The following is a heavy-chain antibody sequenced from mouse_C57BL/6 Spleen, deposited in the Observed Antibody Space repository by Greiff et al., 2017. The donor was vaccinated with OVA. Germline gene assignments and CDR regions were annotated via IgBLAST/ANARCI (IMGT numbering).Heavy chain of an antibody. CDR1: GYTFTEYT. Sequence: QVQLKESGAELVKPGASVKLSCKASGYTFTEYTIHWVKQRSGQGLEWIGWFYPGSGSIKYNEKFKDKATLTADKSSSTVYMELSRLTSEDSAVYFCARHGESYDYDGNYFDYWGQGTTLTVSS. CDR3: ARHGESYDYDGNYFDY. V-gene: IGHV1-62-2*01. CDR2: FYPGSGSI. J-gene: IGHJ2*01. D-gene: IGHD2-4*01.